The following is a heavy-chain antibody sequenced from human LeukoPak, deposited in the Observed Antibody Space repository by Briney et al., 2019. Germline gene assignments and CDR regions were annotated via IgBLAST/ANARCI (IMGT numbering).Heavy chain of an antibody. D-gene: IGHD3-22*01. CDR2: IYASGNT. V-gene: IGHV4-4*07. CDR1: GGSISNYY. CDR3: ARRDSSGYYVY. Sequence: KPSETLSLTCTVSGGSISNYYWVWIRQPARRGLEWIGRIYASGNTNYNRSLKSRVTMSVDTSKNQFSLKLSSVTAADTAVYYCARRDSSGYYVYWGQGALVTVSS. J-gene: IGHJ4*02.